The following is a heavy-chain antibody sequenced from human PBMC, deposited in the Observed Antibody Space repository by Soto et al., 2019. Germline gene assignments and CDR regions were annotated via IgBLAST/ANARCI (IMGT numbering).Heavy chain of an antibody. CDR3: ATVALSAYCSRNRCPGASSSV. CDR2: SSHSGST. Sequence: LSLPCAVYGGSFIGFYCSWIRQSPGKVLELFVESSHSGSTKYNPSLKSRVTISADTSKSQFSLNLSSVTAADTAVYYCATVALSAYCSRNRCPGASSSVWGQGTMVTVSS. J-gene: IGHJ3*01. V-gene: IGHV4-34*01. D-gene: IGHD2-2*01. CDR1: GGSFIGFY.